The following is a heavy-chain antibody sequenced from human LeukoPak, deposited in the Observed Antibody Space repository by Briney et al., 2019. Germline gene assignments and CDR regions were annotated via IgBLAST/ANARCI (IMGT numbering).Heavy chain of an antibody. J-gene: IGHJ6*03. CDR1: IDSFTNYY. CDR2: IYYSGST. Sequence: KTSETLSLTCAVYIDSFTNYYWNWIRQTPGKGLEWIGYIYYSGSTNYNPSLKSRVTISVDTSKNQFSLKLSSVTAADTAVYYCARALGGGLDYYYYYMDVWGKGTTVTISS. V-gene: IGHV4-59*01. CDR3: ARALGGGLDYYYYYMDV.